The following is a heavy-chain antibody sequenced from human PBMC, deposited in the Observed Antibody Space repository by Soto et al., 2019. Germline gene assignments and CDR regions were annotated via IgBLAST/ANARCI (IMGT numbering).Heavy chain of an antibody. CDR1: GDSVSSNSAA. D-gene: IGHD6-19*01. CDR3: ASDYSSGWYGAFDI. CDR2: TYYRYKWYN. J-gene: IGHJ3*02. V-gene: IGHV6-1*01. Sequence: SQTLSLTCAISGDSVSSNSAAWNWIRQSPSRGLEWLGRTYYRYKWYNDYAVSVKSRITINPDTSKNQCSLQLNSVTPEDTAVYYCASDYSSGWYGAFDIWGQGTMVTVSS.